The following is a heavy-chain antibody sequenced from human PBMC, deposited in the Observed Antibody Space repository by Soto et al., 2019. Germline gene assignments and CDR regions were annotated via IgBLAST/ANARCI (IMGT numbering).Heavy chain of an antibody. J-gene: IGHJ4*02. CDR1: GGSISSSSYY. V-gene: IGHV4-39*01. Sequence: QLQLQESGPGLVKPSETLSLTCTVSGGSISSSSYYWGWIRQPPGKGLEWIGSIYYSGSTYYNPARKSRVTISVDTSKNQFSLKLSAVTAADTAVYYCARQFGGFDSWGQGTLVTVSS. D-gene: IGHD3-16*01. CDR2: IYYSGST. CDR3: ARQFGGFDS.